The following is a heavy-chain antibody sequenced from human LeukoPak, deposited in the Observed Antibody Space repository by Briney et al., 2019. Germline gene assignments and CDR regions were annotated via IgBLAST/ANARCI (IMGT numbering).Heavy chain of an antibody. V-gene: IGHV4-39*07. CDR1: GGSISSSNYY. CDR2: IIHSGST. J-gene: IGHJ5*02. D-gene: IGHD3-22*01. Sequence: SETLSLTCTVSGGSISSSNYYWSWIRQPPGKGLEWIGEIIHSGSTNYNPSLKSRVTISVDTSKNQFSLKLSSVTAADTAVYYCASHYYDSSGYHNWFDPWGQGTLVTVSS. CDR3: ASHYYDSSGYHNWFDP.